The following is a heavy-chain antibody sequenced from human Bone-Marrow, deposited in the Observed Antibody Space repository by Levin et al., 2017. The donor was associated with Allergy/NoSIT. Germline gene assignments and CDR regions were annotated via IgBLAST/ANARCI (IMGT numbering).Heavy chain of an antibody. V-gene: IGHV3-23*01. Sequence: SGESLKISCAASGFTFSNYAMNWVRQAPGKGLEWVSGIKGDGDSTFYADSVKGQFTISRDNSKNTLYLQMNSLRAEDTAVYFCAKSGRGNWFDSWGQGTLVTVSS. CDR2: IKGDGDST. CDR1: GFTFSNYA. CDR3: AKSGRGNWFDS. D-gene: IGHD1-26*01. J-gene: IGHJ5*01.